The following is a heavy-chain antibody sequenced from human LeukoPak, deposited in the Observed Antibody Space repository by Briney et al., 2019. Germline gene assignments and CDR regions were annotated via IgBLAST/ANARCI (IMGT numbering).Heavy chain of an antibody. D-gene: IGHD2-21*01. Sequence: PGGSLRLSCAASGFTFSSFEMHWVRQAPGKGLEWVSSLTGSGSIKYGDSVKGQFTISRDNAKNSLYLQMNSLRAEDTAVYYCVRDVIHSYFDIWGQGILVTVSS. V-gene: IGHV3-69-1*01. J-gene: IGHJ4*02. CDR1: GFTFSSFE. CDR3: VRDVIHSYFDI. CDR2: LTGSGSI.